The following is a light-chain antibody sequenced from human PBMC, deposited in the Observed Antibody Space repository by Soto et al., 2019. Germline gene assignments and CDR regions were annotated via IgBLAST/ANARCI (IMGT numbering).Light chain of an antibody. CDR2: EAN. V-gene: IGLV2-14*01. CDR1: SSDIGAYNY. CDR3: SSYTSRSIWV. Sequence: QSALTQPASVSGSPRQSITISCTGTSSDIGAYNYVSWYQQHPGKAPKLLIYEANNRPSGVSHRFSGSKSGNTASLTISGLQAEDEADYYCSSYTSRSIWVFGGGTKVTVL. J-gene: IGLJ3*02.